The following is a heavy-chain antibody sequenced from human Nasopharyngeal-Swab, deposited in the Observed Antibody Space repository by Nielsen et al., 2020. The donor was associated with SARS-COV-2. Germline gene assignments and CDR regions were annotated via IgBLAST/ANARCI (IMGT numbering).Heavy chain of an antibody. J-gene: IGHJ3*02. CDR3: ATYYDILTGYSEAFDI. CDR2: TSSSSSTI. CDR1: GFTFSSYS. V-gene: IGHV3-48*04. Sequence: GGSLRLSCAASGFTFSSYSMNWVRQAPGKGLEWVSYTSSSSSTIYYADSVKGRFTISRDNAKNSLYLQMNSLRAEDTAVYYCATYYDILTGYSEAFDIWGQGTMVTVSS. D-gene: IGHD3-9*01.